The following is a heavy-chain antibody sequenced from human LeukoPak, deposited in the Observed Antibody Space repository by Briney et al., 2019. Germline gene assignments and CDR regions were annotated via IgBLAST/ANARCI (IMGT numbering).Heavy chain of an antibody. CDR1: GYTFISYD. V-gene: IGHV1-8*01. CDR3: ARGRPSVTDY. CDR2: MNPNNGNT. Sequence: ASVKVSCKASGYTFISYDINWVRQATGRGVEWMGWMNPNNGNTGYAQEFQGRVTMTRNTSISTAYMELSSLRSEDTAVYYCARGRPSVTDYWGQGTLVTVSS. D-gene: IGHD4-11*01. J-gene: IGHJ4*02.